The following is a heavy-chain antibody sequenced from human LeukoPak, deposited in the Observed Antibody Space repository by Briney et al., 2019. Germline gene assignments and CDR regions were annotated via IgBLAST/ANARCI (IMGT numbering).Heavy chain of an antibody. CDR2: MNPNSGIT. Sequence: SVKVSCKASGYTFTSYDINWVRQATGQGLEWMGWMNPNSGITGYAQKFQGRVTMTRNTSISTAYMELSSLRSEDTAVYYCARGHTAMVPFDPWGQGTLVTVSS. D-gene: IGHD5-18*01. V-gene: IGHV1-8*01. CDR3: ARGHTAMVPFDP. J-gene: IGHJ5*02. CDR1: GYTFTSYD.